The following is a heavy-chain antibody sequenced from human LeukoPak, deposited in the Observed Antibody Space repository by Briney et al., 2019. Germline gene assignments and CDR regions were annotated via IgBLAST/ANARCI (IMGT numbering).Heavy chain of an antibody. J-gene: IGHJ4*02. V-gene: IGHV4-59*01. CDR3: ARVGVVVTAIPYTTYYFDY. CDR1: GGSISSYY. CDR2: ISYSGST. D-gene: IGHD2-21*02. Sequence: SETLSLTCTVSGGSISSYYWSWIRQPPGKGLEWLGYISYSGSTNYNPSLKSRVTISVDTSKNQFSLKLSSVTAADTAVYYCARVGVVVTAIPYTTYYFDYWGQGTLVTVSS.